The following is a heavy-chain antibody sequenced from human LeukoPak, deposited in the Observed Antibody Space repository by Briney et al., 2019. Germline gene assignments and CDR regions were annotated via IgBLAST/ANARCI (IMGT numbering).Heavy chain of an antibody. D-gene: IGHD6-6*01. CDR3: ARGPNSNWSGLDF. Sequence: GGSLRPSCTASGFSFSGHWMHWARQLPGKGLVWVSRISPTGSTTSYADSVKGRFTVSRDNAKNTLYLQVNNLRAEDTAVYYCARGPNSNWSGLDFWGQGTLLTVSS. CDR2: ISPTGSTT. CDR1: GFSFSGHW. J-gene: IGHJ4*02. V-gene: IGHV3-74*01.